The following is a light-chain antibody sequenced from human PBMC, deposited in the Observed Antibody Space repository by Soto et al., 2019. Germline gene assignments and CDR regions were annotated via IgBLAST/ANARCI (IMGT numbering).Light chain of an antibody. V-gene: IGLV1-44*01. J-gene: IGLJ3*02. CDR1: RSTIGQSA. CDR3: AAWDVSLNGEM. Sequence: QSVLTQPPSASGTPGQRVTISCSGSRSTIGQSAVSWYQQLPGAAPKLLIFSNNERPSGVPDRFSGSRSGTSASLAISGLQSEDEADYYCAAWDVSLNGEMFGGGTKLTVL. CDR2: SNN.